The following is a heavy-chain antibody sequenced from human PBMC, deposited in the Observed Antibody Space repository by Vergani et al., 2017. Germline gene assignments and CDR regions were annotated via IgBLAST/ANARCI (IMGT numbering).Heavy chain of an antibody. J-gene: IGHJ4*02. CDR3: AREPPLTGFFDY. Sequence: QVQLVQSGAEVKKSGASVTVSCKASGYTFTAYYIHWVRQAPEQGLEWVGVISPDGFSTFYAQKFQGRVTITRDTSTSTVYVEVTSLRSDDTAVYYCAREPPLTGFFDYWGQGTLVTVSS. CDR2: ISPDGFST. CDR1: GYTFTAYY. D-gene: IGHD3-9*01. V-gene: IGHV1-46*03.